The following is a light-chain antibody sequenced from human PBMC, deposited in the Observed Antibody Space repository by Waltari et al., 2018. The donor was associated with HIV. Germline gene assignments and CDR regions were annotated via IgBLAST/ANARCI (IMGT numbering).Light chain of an antibody. V-gene: IGKV4-1*01. Sequence: DIVMTQYPDSLAVSLGERATIHCKSSQSVLYRSNNKNYLAWYQQKPGQPPKLIIYWASTRESGVPDRFSGSGSGTDFTLTISSLQAEDVAVYYCQQYYSTLLTFGGGTKVEIK. J-gene: IGKJ4*01. CDR1: QSVLYRSNNKNY. CDR2: WAS. CDR3: QQYYSTLLT.